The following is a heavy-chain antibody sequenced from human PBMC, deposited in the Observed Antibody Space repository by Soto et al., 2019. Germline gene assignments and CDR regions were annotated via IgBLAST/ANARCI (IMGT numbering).Heavy chain of an antibody. CDR1: GYSFTNYD. CDR3: ARGSGYYYWDDY. Sequence: VKVSCKASGYSFTNYDINWVRQATGQGLEWMGWMNPNSGYTSYSQKFQGRVTITRDTSASTAYMELSSLRSEDTAVYYCARGSGYYYWDDYWGQGTLVTVSS. J-gene: IGHJ4*02. D-gene: IGHD3-22*01. V-gene: IGHV1-8*01. CDR2: MNPNSGYT.